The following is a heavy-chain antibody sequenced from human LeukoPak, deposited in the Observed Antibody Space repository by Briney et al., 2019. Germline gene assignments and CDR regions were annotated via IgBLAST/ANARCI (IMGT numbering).Heavy chain of an antibody. CDR2: ISQDGSEP. D-gene: IGHD7-27*01. V-gene: IGHV3-7*01. J-gene: IGHJ4*02. CDR3: VRDLGHSRHYFEY. CDR1: GFTFNSFF. Sequence: GGSLRLSCAASGFTFNSFFLNWVRLTPGRGLEWVSCISQDGSEPFSIDSVRGRFIISRENTKNSLYLQMDSLRAEDTAVYFCVRDLGHSRHYFEYWGQGALVTVSS.